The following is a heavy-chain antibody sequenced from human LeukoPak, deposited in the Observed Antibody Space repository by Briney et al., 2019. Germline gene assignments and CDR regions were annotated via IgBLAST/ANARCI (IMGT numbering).Heavy chain of an antibody. V-gene: IGHV1-8*01. D-gene: IGHD2-2*01. CDR1: GYTFTSYD. Sequence: ASVKVSCKASGYTFTSYDINWVRQATGQGLEWMGWMNPNSGNTGYAQKFQGRVTMTRITSIGTAYMELSSLRSEDTAVYYCARAARGNIVVVPAAKDYYYYMDVWGKGTTVTVSS. CDR3: ARAARGNIVVVPAAKDYYYYMDV. CDR2: MNPNSGNT. J-gene: IGHJ6*03.